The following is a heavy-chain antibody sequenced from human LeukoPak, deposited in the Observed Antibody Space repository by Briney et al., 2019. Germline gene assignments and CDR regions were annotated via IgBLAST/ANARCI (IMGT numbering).Heavy chain of an antibody. Sequence: PSETLSLTCTVSGGSVSSGSYYWSWIRQPPGKGLEWIGHIYYSGSTNYNPSLKSRVTISVDTSKNQFSLKLSSVTAADTAAYYCARVVVTAMVYYFAFWGQGTLVTVSS. CDR2: IYYSGST. J-gene: IGHJ4*02. D-gene: IGHD2-21*02. CDR1: GGSVSSGSYY. CDR3: ARVVVTAMVYYFAF. V-gene: IGHV4-61*01.